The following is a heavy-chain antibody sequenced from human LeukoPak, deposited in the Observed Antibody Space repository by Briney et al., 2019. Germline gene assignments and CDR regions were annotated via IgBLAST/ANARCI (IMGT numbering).Heavy chain of an antibody. D-gene: IGHD1-26*01. CDR2: INGDGSRT. Sequence: PGGSLRLSCAASGFTFSSYWMHWVRQAPGKGLVWVSRINGDGSRTSYADSVKGRFTISRDNAKNTLYLQMNSLRAEDTAVYYCVRLSWELGDGGVTWGQGTLVTVSS. V-gene: IGHV3-74*01. CDR1: GFTFSSYW. J-gene: IGHJ5*02. CDR3: VRLSWELGDGGVT.